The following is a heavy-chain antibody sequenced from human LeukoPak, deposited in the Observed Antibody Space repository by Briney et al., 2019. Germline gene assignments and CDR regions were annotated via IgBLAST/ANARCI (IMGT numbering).Heavy chain of an antibody. CDR3: ARLEKAGYCSSTSCYTGDFDY. J-gene: IGHJ4*02. CDR2: IYYSGST. D-gene: IGHD2-2*02. Sequence: SETLSLTCTVSGGSISSYYWSWIRQPPGKGLEWIGYIYYSGSTNYNPSLKSRVTISVDTSKNQFSLKLSSVTAADTAVYYCARLEKAGYCSSTSCYTGDFDYWGQGTLVTVSS. V-gene: IGHV4-59*12. CDR1: GGSISSYY.